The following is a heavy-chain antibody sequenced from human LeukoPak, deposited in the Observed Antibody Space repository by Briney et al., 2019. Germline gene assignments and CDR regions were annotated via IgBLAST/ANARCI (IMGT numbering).Heavy chain of an antibody. D-gene: IGHD3-10*01. CDR2: IYYSGST. V-gene: IGHV4-59*01. Sequence: PSETLSLTCTVSGGSISSYYWSWIRQPPGKGLEWIGYIYYSGSTNYNPSLKSRVTISVDTSKNQFSLKLSSVTAADTAVYYCASCRSGAFDIWGQGTMVTVSS. CDR1: GGSISSYY. J-gene: IGHJ3*02. CDR3: ASCRSGAFDI.